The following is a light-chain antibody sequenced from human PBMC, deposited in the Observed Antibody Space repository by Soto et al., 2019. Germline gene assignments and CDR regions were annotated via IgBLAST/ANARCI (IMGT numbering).Light chain of an antibody. CDR2: EVT. CDR3: SSYTSRSTLV. Sequence: QSVLTQRASVSGSPGQSITISCTGTSSDVGGYNYVSWYQRHPGKAPKLMIYEVTNRPSGVSNRFSGSKSGNTASLTISGLQAEDEADYYCSSYTSRSTLVFGTGTKVTVL. V-gene: IGLV2-14*01. CDR1: SSDVGGYNY. J-gene: IGLJ1*01.